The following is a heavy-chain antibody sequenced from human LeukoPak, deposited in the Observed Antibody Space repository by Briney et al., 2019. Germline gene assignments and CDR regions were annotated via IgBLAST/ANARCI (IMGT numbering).Heavy chain of an antibody. Sequence: SETLSLTCTVSGGSISSYYWSWIRQPPGKGLEWIGYIYYSGSTNYNPSLKSRVTISVDTSKNQFSLKLSSVTAADTAVYYCAREDPPLYWVQGTLVTVSS. CDR1: GGSISSYY. CDR3: AREDPPLY. V-gene: IGHV4-59*01. CDR2: IYYSGST. J-gene: IGHJ4*02.